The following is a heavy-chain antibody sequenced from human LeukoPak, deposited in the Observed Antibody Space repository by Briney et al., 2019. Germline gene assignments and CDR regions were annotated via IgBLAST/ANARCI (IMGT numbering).Heavy chain of an antibody. D-gene: IGHD5-24*01. CDR2: INDDTP. J-gene: IGHJ4*02. Sequence: GGSLRLSCTTSGFSFNTYSMSWVRQAPGKGLEWVSAINDDTPYYTDSVKGRFTVSRDNSKNTLYLQMNSLRAEDTAAYYCAKGRRDGHNFDFDYWGQGTLVTVSS. CDR1: GFSFNTYS. V-gene: IGHV3-23*01. CDR3: AKGRRDGHNFDFDY.